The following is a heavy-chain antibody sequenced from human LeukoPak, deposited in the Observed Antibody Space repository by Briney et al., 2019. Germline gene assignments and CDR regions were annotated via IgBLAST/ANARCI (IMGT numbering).Heavy chain of an antibody. CDR1: DFIVSSSY. CDR3: AKDLGVAGSYSMDY. Sequence: PGGSLRLSCAASDFIVSSSYMSWVRQAPGKGLEWVSVIYSGGDTYYADSVKGRFTISRDNSKNTLYLQMNSLRAEDTAVYYCAKDLGVAGSYSMDYWGQGTLVTVSS. V-gene: IGHV3-53*05. J-gene: IGHJ4*02. D-gene: IGHD3-10*01. CDR2: IYSGGDT.